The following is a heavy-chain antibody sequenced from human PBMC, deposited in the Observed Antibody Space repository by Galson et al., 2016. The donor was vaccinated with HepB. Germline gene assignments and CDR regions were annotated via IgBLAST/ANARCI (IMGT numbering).Heavy chain of an antibody. CDR3: ARGGFIATVHYAFDAFDI. Sequence: TLSLTCTVSGGSISSGVSYCSWIRQHPGKGLEWIGYNHHSGSTYYNPSLKSRVTISVDSSKNQFSLKLSSLTAADTAMYYCARGGFIATVHYAFDAFDIWGQETMVTVSS. J-gene: IGHJ3*02. D-gene: IGHD6-13*01. V-gene: IGHV4-31*03. CDR2: NHHSGST. CDR1: GGSISSGVSY.